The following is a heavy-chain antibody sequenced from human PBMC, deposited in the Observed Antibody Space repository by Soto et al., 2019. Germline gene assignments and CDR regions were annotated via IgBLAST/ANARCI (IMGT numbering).Heavy chain of an antibody. CDR3: AREAYSSGTPPVWSY. J-gene: IGHJ4*02. D-gene: IGHD3-10*01. CDR2: IRSVGPTI. CDR1: GFTFSSYS. V-gene: IGHV3-48*02. Sequence: GGSLRLSCAASGFTFSSYSMNWVRQAPGKGLEWVSYIRSVGPTIYYADSVKGRFTISRDNAMSSLYLQMNSLRDEDTAVYFCAREAYSSGTPPVWSYWGRGTLVTVSS.